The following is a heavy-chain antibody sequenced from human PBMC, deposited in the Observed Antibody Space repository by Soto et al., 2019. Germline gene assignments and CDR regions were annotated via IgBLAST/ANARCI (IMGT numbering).Heavy chain of an antibody. CDR1: GGSISSYY. J-gene: IGHJ3*02. V-gene: IGHV4-59*08. Sequence: SETLSLTCTVSGGSISSYYWSWIRQTPGKGLEWIGYIYHSGRTNYNPSLKSRVTISVDTSKTQFSLKLSSVTAADTAVYYCARHCGGDCSSDDAFDIWSQGTMVTVS. CDR2: IYHSGRT. D-gene: IGHD2-21*02. CDR3: ARHCGGDCSSDDAFDI.